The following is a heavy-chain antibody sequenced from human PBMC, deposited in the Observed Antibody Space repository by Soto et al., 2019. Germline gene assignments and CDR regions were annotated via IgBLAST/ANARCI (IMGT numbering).Heavy chain of an antibody. J-gene: IGHJ4*02. Sequence: GGSLRLSCAASGFTFGASALQWVRQASGKGLEWLGRIGSKGETYATAYAASVKGRFTISRDDSKNTAYLQMNSLESEDTAVYYCAKRSSSSTFDYWGQGTLVTVSS. V-gene: IGHV3-73*01. CDR1: GFTFGASA. CDR3: AKRSSSSTFDY. CDR2: IGSKGETYAT. D-gene: IGHD6-6*01.